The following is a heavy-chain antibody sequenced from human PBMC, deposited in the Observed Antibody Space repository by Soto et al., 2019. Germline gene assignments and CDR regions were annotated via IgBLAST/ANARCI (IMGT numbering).Heavy chain of an antibody. CDR1: GASVRSYH. V-gene: IGHV4-4*07. D-gene: IGHD1-1*01. Sequence: QVRLQESGPGLVKPSEPLSLTCAVSGASVRSYHWSWIRQAAGKGLEWIGRIQMSGTTNYNPSLKTRVTMSLDTSKNEVSLRMTSVTAADTAVYFCAKDRSTMRWFDPWGQGILVTVSS. J-gene: IGHJ5*02. CDR2: IQMSGTT. CDR3: AKDRSTMRWFDP.